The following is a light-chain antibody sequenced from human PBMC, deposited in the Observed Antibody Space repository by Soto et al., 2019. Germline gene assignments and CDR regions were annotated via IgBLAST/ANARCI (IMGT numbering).Light chain of an antibody. V-gene: IGKV1-39*01. CDR1: QSVISY. CDR3: LQTYSTPFT. Sequence: DIQMTQSPPSLSASVGDRVTITCRASQSVISYLNWYQQKPGRAPKLLIFGASSLQSGVPSRFSGSGSGTDFTLTISSLQPEDFATYYCLQTYSTPFTFGPGTKVAIK. CDR2: GAS. J-gene: IGKJ3*01.